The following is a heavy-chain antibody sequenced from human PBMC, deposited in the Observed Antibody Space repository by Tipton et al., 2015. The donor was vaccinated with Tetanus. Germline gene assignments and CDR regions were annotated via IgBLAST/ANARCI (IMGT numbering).Heavy chain of an antibody. CDR2: TYYSGST. CDR3: ARDERYGDHAY. D-gene: IGHD4-17*01. V-gene: IGHV4-61*01. CDR1: GASIGSISYY. J-gene: IGHJ4*02. Sequence: LRLSCTVSGASIGSISYYWSWIRQPPGKGLEWIGYTYYSGSTGYNPSLKSRVTISIDSSKNQFSLKPTSVTAAGTAVYYCARDERYGDHAYWGQGALVTVSS.